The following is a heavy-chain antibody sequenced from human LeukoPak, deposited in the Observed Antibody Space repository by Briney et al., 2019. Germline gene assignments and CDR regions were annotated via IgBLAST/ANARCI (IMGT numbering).Heavy chain of an antibody. CDR2: INPNSGDT. J-gene: IGHJ4*02. CDR3: AKDRSVFFFDW. V-gene: IGHV1-2*02. Sequence: ASVKVSCKASGYTFTGSYIHWVRQAPGQGLEWMGWINPNSGDTHYAQKFQGRVTMTGDTSIDTAYMELTRLRSDDTALYYCAKDRSVFFFDWWGQGTLATVSS. CDR1: GYTFTGSY. D-gene: IGHD3-3*01.